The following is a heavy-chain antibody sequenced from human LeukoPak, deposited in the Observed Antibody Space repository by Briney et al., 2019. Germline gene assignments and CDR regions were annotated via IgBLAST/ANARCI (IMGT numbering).Heavy chain of an antibody. CDR2: IHSVGDT. D-gene: IGHD1-1*01. CDR1: GLTVSSNY. CDR3: ARQGTGLDY. V-gene: IGHV3-53*01. J-gene: IGHJ4*02. Sequence: PGGSLRLSCKVSGLTVSSNYMSWVRQAPGRGLEWVSIIHSVGDTFYADYVKGRFTISRDNSNNMVYLQMKSLTVEDTAVDYCARQGTGLDYWGQGTLVTVSS.